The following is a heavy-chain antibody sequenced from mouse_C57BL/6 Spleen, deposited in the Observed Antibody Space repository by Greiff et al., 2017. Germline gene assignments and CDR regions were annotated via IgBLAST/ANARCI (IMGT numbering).Heavy chain of an antibody. V-gene: IGHV5-12*01. J-gene: IGHJ1*03. CDR1: GFTFSDYY. CDR2: ISNGGGST. D-gene: IGHD2-14*01. CDR3: ARHGYAWYFGV. Sequence: EVKLQESGGGLVQPGGSLKLSCAASGFTFSDYYMYWVRQTPEKRLEWVAYISNGGGSTYYPDTVKGRFTISRDNAKNTLYLQMSRLKSEDTAMYYCARHGYAWYFGVRGTGTTGTVSS.